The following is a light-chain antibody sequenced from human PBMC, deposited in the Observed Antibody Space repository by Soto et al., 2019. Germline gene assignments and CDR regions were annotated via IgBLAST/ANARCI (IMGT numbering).Light chain of an antibody. V-gene: IGKV1-5*03. J-gene: IGKJ1*01. CDR3: QQYNSYSRM. CDR1: QTISSW. CDR2: KAS. Sequence: DIQMTQSPSTLSGSVGDRVTITCRASQTISSWLAWYQQKPGKAPKLLIYKASTLESGVPSRFSGSGSGTEFTLTISSLQPGDFATYYCQQYNSYSRMFGQGTKVDIK.